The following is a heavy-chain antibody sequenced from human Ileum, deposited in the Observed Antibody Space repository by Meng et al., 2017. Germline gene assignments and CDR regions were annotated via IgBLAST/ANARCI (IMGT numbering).Heavy chain of an antibody. CDR3: ARDHWGSLDY. CDR1: GGSVSSSDYP. Sequence: LQESGPGLWRPSASLSLTFTVSGGSVSSSDYPWGWIRQPPGKGLEWIGYAGTNYNPSLKSRVTISVDTSKRQFSLKLTSVTAADTAVYYCARDHWGSLDYWGQGTLVTVSS. V-gene: IGHV4-61*08. J-gene: IGHJ4*02. CDR2: AGT. D-gene: IGHD7-27*01.